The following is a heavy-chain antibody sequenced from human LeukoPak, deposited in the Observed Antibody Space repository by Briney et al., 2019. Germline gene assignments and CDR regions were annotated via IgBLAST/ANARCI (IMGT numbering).Heavy chain of an antibody. CDR2: ISHDGSNK. D-gene: IGHD3-3*01. CDR3: LLIILGGSSQH. CDR1: GFPFSSYG. V-gene: IGHV3-30*03. J-gene: IGHJ1*01. Sequence: GGSLRLSCAASGFPFSSYGMHWVRQAPGKGPEWVAVISHDGSNKYYEDSVKGRFTTSRDNAKNTFYLQMNSLRVEDAAVYYCLLIILGGSSQHWGQGTLVSVSS.